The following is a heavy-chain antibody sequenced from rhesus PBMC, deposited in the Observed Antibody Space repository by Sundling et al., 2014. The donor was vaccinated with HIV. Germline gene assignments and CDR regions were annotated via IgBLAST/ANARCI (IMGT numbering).Heavy chain of an antibody. Sequence: QVQLQESGPGLVKPSETPVPSPALSLVPPSVVTGGPGSASPQGRDWSGLGRINGNSGDTNYNPSLKSRVTISRDRSKNHFSLKLSSVTAADTAVYYCAIIEQGRYSGSFDYWGQGVLVTVSS. V-gene: IGHV4-80*01. CDR3: AIIEQGRYSGSFDY. J-gene: IGHJ4*01. CDR1: VPPSVVTG. CDR2: INGNSGDT. D-gene: IGHD3-16*01.